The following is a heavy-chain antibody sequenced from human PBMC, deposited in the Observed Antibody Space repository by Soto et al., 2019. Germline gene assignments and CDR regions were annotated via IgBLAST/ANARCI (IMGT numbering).Heavy chain of an antibody. CDR2: ISGSGGST. CDR1: GFTFSSYA. Sequence: PGGSLRLSCAASGFTFSSYAMSRVRQSPGKGLEWVSAISGSGGSTYYADSVKGRFTISRDNSKNTLYLQMNSLRAEDTAVYYCAKDRTTVVRYNWFDPWGQGTLVTVSS. CDR3: AKDRTTVVRYNWFDP. D-gene: IGHD4-17*01. J-gene: IGHJ5*02. V-gene: IGHV3-23*01.